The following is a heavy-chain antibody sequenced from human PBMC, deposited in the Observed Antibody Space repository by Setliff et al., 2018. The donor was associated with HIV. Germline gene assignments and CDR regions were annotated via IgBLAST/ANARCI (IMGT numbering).Heavy chain of an antibody. J-gene: IGHJ4*02. CDR3: ARGHFFGSGRYYNTPFDY. CDR1: GYSFTSYW. Sequence: RGESLTISCKGSGYSFTSYWIGWVRQMPGKGLECMGVIFPSDSDTRYSPSFQGQVTISADKSSSTAYLQWSSLKASDTAIYYCARGHFFGSGRYYNTPFDYWGQGTLVTVSS. V-gene: IGHV5-51*01. CDR2: IFPSDSDT. D-gene: IGHD3-10*01.